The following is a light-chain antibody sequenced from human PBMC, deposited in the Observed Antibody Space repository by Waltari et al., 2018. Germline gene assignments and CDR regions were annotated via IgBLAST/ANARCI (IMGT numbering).Light chain of an antibody. CDR2: YAN. CDR3: QQGYTYPYT. CDR1: QGISSY. J-gene: IGKJ2*01. V-gene: IGKV1-39*01. Sequence: DIQMSQSPSSLSASVGDKLTITCRASQGISSYLNWYQQKPGKAPNLLIYYANRLASGVPFRFRRHGFGNEFNLNLRNLAAEDFGNYYCQQGYTYPYTFGQGTKVEI.